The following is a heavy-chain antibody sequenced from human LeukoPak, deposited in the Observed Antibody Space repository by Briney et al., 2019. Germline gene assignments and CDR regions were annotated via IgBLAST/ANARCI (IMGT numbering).Heavy chain of an antibody. J-gene: IGHJ4*02. D-gene: IGHD1-7*01. CDR2: TYYRSRWYN. Sequence: SQTLSLTCAISGDSVSSNSAAWNWIRQSPSRGLEWLGRTYYRSRWYNDDAVSVKSRISISPDTSRNQSSLQLDSVTPEDTAVYYCARLDANFADFWGQGTLVTVSS. V-gene: IGHV6-1*01. CDR3: ARLDANFADF. CDR1: GDSVSSNSAA.